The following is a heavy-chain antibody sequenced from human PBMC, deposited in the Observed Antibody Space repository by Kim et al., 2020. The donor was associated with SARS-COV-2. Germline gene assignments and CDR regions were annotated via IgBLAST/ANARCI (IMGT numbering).Heavy chain of an antibody. D-gene: IGHD4-17*01. CDR3: ARGAYGDVSFDY. J-gene: IGHJ4*02. Sequence: YAQKVQDRVPMTTDTCTNTAYMELWSLRSDDTAMYYCARGAYGDVSFDYWGQGTLVTVSS. V-gene: IGHV1-18*01.